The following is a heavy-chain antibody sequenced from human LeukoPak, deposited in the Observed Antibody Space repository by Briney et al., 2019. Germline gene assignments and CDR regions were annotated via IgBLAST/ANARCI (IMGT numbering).Heavy chain of an antibody. D-gene: IGHD4-17*01. J-gene: IGHJ6*02. V-gene: IGHV3-30-3*01. Sequence: GGSLRLSCAASGFTFSSYAMHWVRQAPGKGLEWVAVIPYDGSNKYYADSVKGRFTISRDNSKNTLYLQMNSLRAEDTAVYYCARVMTTTYFPYYYYGMDVWGQGTTVTVSS. CDR2: IPYDGSNK. CDR1: GFTFSSYA. CDR3: ARVMTTTYFPYYYYGMDV.